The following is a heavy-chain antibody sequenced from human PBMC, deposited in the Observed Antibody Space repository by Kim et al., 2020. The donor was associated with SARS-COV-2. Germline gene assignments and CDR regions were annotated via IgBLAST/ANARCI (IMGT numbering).Heavy chain of an antibody. CDR3: ARDYDSSGNYYYYYGMDV. CDR1: GYTFTSYA. V-gene: IGHV7-4-1*02. CDR2: INTNTGNP. J-gene: IGHJ6*02. Sequence: ASVKVSCKASGYTFTSYAMNWVRQAPGQGLEWMGWINTNTGNPTYAQGFTGRFVFSLDTSVSTAYLQISSLKAEDTAVYYCARDYDSSGNYYYYYGMDVWGQGTTVTVSS. D-gene: IGHD3-22*01.